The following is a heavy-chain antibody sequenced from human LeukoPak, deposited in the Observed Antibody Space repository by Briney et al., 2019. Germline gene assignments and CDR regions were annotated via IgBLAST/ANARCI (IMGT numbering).Heavy chain of an antibody. CDR3: ASYYGGNSVFDY. J-gene: IGHJ4*02. CDR1: GFTFSSYG. D-gene: IGHD4-23*01. Sequence: PGGSLRLSCAASGFTFSSYGMHWVRQAPGKGLEWVAVIWYDGSNKYYADSVKGRFTISRDNSKNTLYLQMNSLRAEDTAVYYCASYYGGNSVFDYWGQGTLVTVSS. CDR2: IWYDGSNK. V-gene: IGHV3-33*01.